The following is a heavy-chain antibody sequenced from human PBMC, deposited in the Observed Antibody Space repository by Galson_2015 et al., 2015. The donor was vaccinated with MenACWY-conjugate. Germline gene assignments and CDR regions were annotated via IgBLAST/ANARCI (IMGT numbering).Heavy chain of an antibody. J-gene: IGHJ6*02. CDR2: ISPGDSNT. CDR3: ARHPPGGRGMDV. CDR1: GYIFTTYW. V-gene: IGHV5-51*01. Sequence: QSGAEVKKPGESLTISCMASGYIFTTYWVVWVRQMRGKGLEWLGLISPGDSNTRYSPSFQGQVTISADKSISTAYLQWSSLKAPDTAMYYCARHPPGGRGMDVWGQGTTVTVSS. D-gene: IGHD1-26*01.